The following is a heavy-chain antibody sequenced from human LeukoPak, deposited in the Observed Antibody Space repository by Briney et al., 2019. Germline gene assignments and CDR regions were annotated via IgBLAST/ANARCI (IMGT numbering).Heavy chain of an antibody. CDR1: GGSISSCY. D-gene: IGHD1-1*01. J-gene: IGHJ3*02. CDR2: IYTSGST. CDR3: ARGGYPDAFDI. V-gene: IGHV4-4*07. Sequence: PSETLCLTCTVSGGSISSCYWSWIRQPAGKVLEWIGRIYTSGSTNYNPSLKSRVTMSVDTSKNQFSLKLSSVTAADTAVYYCARGGYPDAFDIWGQGTMVPVSS.